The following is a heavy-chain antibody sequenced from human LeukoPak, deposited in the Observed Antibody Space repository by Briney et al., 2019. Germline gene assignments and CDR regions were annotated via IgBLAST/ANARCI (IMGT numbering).Heavy chain of an antibody. Sequence: ASVKVSCKASGYTFTSYGISWVRQAPGQGLEWMGWINPNSGVTNYAQKFQGRVTMTRDQSISTAYMELSRLRSDDTAVYYCARLSSGGLGFDPWGQGTLVTVSS. CDR3: ARLSSGGLGFDP. CDR1: GYTFTSYG. V-gene: IGHV1-2*02. J-gene: IGHJ5*02. D-gene: IGHD3-16*01. CDR2: INPNSGVT.